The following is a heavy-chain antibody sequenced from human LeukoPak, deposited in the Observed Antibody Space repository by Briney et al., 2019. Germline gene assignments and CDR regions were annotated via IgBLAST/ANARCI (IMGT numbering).Heavy chain of an antibody. CDR2: IYYSGST. D-gene: IGHD6-6*01. CDR3: ARGIRSSSDWFDP. Sequence: SEILSLTCTVSGGSISSYYWSWIRQPPGKGLEWIGYIYYSGSTNYNPSLKSRVTISVGTSKNQFSLKLSSVTAADTAVYYCARGIRSSSDWFDPWGQGTLVTVSS. CDR1: GGSISSYY. V-gene: IGHV4-59*01. J-gene: IGHJ5*02.